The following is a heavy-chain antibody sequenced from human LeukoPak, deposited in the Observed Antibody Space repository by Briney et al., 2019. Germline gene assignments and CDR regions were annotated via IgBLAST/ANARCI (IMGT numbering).Heavy chain of an antibody. J-gene: IGHJ4*02. CDR1: GYSFTSYW. CDR3: ARVRSGYCSSTSCVGFDY. CDR2: IYPGDSDT. Sequence: GESLKISCKGSGYSFTSYWIGWVRQMPGKGLGWMGIIYPGDSDTRYSPSFQGQVTISADKSISAAYLQWSSLKASDTAMYYCARVRSGYCSSTSCVGFDYWGQGTLVTVSS. V-gene: IGHV5-51*01. D-gene: IGHD2-2*01.